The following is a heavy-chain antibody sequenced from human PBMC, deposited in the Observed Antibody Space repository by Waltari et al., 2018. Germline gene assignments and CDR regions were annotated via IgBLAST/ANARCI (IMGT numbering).Heavy chain of an antibody. V-gene: IGHV5-10-1*01. CDR1: GYSFTTYW. CDR3: ARTSTRDFYYMDV. D-gene: IGHD2-2*01. J-gene: IGHJ6*03. CDR2: IDPSDSYT. Sequence: EVQLVQSGAEVTKPGESLRISCQGSGYSFTTYWITWVRQMPGKGLEWMGRIDPSDSYTNYSPSFQGHVTISADRSINTAYLQWSSLKASDTAIYYCARTSTRDFYYMDVWGKGTTVTVSS.